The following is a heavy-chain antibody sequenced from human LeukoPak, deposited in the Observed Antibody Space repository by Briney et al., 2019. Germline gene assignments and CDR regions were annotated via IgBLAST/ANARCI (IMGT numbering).Heavy chain of an antibody. J-gene: IGHJ4*02. CDR3: ARDLSGVTGYTYGRGIDY. CDR1: GFTFSSYS. V-gene: IGHV3-48*01. CDR2: ISSSSSTI. D-gene: IGHD5-18*01. Sequence: GGSLRLSCAASGFTFSSYSMNWVRQAPGKGLEWVSYISSSSSTIYYADSVKGRSTISRDNAKNSLYLQMSSLRAEDTAVYYCARDLSGVTGYTYGRGIDYWGQGTLVTVSS.